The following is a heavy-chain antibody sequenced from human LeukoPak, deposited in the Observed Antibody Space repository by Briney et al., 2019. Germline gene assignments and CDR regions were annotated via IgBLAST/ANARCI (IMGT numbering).Heavy chain of an antibody. J-gene: IGHJ2*01. Sequence: GGSLRLSCAASGFTFSTCAMHWVRQAPGKGLEWVAGIWFDGSNKFYADSVKGRFVISRDNSNSTMFLQMNSVRVEDTGIHHCAKDHCSGFPGCYYFDLWGRGALVTASS. CDR2: IWFDGSNK. V-gene: IGHV3-33*06. CDR3: AKDHCSGFPGCYYFDL. D-gene: IGHD2-15*01. CDR1: GFTFSTCA.